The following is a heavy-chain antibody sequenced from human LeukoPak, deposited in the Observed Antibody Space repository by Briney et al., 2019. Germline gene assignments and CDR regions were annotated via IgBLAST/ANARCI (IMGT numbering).Heavy chain of an antibody. CDR2: ISTTDGTT. J-gene: IGHJ6*03. D-gene: IGHD2-15*01. Sequence: PGGSLRLSCAASGLTFSSYGMSWVRQAPGRGLEWVSAISTTDGTTYYADSVRGRFTISRDNSRNTLYLQMNSLRAEDTAIYYCAKNGDRGAYCSGGTCYPYYYYYMDVWGKGTTVTISS. CDR3: AKNGDRGAYCSGGTCYPYYYYYMDV. V-gene: IGHV3-23*01. CDR1: GLTFSSYG.